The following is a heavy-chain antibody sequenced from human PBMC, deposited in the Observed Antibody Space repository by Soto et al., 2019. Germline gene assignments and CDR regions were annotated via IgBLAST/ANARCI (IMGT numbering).Heavy chain of an antibody. CDR3: VRHGGTTFAY. CDR1: GDSLTRTNW. Sequence: QEHLQESGPGLVEPSGTLSLTCAVSGDSLTRTNWWSWVRLSPGEGLEWIGETSESGVTKYRPSHESRVTILVDLSKSQSSLQRTSVTAADTAVYYCVRHGGTTFAYWGQGMPVTVSS. CDR2: TSESGVT. V-gene: IGHV4-4*02. J-gene: IGHJ4*02. D-gene: IGHD1-1*01.